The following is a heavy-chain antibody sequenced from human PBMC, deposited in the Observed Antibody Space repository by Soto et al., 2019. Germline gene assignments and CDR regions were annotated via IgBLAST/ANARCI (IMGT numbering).Heavy chain of an antibody. Sequence: QITLKESGPTLVKPTQTLTLTCTFSGFSLSTSGVGVGWIRQPPGKALEWLALIYWDDDKRYSPSLKSRLTITKDTSKNQVVLTMTNMDPVDTATYYCAHRRGGYDFWSGYLPNWFDPWGQGTLVTVSS. CDR2: IYWDDDK. D-gene: IGHD3-3*01. J-gene: IGHJ5*02. CDR1: GFSLSTSGVG. CDR3: AHRRGGYDFWSGYLPNWFDP. V-gene: IGHV2-5*02.